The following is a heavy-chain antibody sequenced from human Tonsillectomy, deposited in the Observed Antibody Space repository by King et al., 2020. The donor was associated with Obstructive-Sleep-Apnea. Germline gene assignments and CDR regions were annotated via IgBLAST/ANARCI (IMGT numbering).Heavy chain of an antibody. D-gene: IGHD2-15*01. J-gene: IGHJ3*02. CDR3: ARGLGYGSGDNFHAFDM. CDR2: IYYSGST. CDR1: GGSISSYH. V-gene: IGHV4-59*01. Sequence: QLQESGPGLVKPSETLSLICTVSGGSISSYHWSWIRQPPGKGLEWIGYIYYSGSTNYNPSLKSRVTISVDTSKNQFSLKLSSVTAADTAVYYCARGLGYGSGDNFHAFDMWGQGTMVTVSS.